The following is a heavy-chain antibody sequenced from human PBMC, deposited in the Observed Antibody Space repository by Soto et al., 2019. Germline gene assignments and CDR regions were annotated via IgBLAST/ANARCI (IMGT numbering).Heavy chain of an antibody. J-gene: IGHJ6*02. V-gene: IGHV3-13*04. CDR3: ARDGIGGYGSYYGMDV. CDR1: GFTFSSYD. CDR2: IGTAGDT. D-gene: IGHD5-12*01. Sequence: EVQLVESGGGLVQPGGSLRLSCAASGFTFSSYDMHWVRQATGKGLEWVSAIGTAGDTYYPGSVKGRFTISRENAKNSLYLQMTSLRAGDTAVYYCARDGIGGYGSYYGMDVWGQGTTVTVSS.